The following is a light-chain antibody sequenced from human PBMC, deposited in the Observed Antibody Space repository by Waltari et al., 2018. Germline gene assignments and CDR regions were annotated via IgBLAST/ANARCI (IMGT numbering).Light chain of an antibody. J-gene: IGKJ4*01. CDR3: QQYYYWPLT. Sequence: IVMTQSPATLSVSPGERATLRCRASQSVGSKVAWYQQKPGQAPRLLIYSASTGATDIPARFSGSGSGTDFTLIISSLQSEDFADYYCQQYYYWPLTFGGGTKVEIK. CDR2: SAS. CDR1: QSVGSK. V-gene: IGKV3-15*01.